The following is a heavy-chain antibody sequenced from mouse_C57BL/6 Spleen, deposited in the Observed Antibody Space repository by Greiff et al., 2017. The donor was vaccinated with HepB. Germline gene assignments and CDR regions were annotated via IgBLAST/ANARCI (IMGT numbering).Heavy chain of an antibody. D-gene: IGHD1-1*01. V-gene: IGHV1-78*01. CDR2: IYPRDGST. J-gene: IGHJ4*01. Sequence: VQLQQSDAELVKPGASVKISCKVSGYTFTDHTIHWMKQSPEQGLEWIGYIYPRDGSTKYNEKFKGKATLTADKSSSTAYMQLNSLTSEDSAVYFCASGATVVSPYAMDYWGQGTSVTVSS. CDR3: ASGATVVSPYAMDY. CDR1: GYTFTDHT.